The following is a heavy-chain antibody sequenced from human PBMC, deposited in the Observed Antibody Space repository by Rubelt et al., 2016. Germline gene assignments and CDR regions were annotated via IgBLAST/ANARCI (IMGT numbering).Heavy chain of an antibody. Sequence: QVQLQESGPGLVKPSETLSLTCTVSGGSISSYYWSWIRQPPGKGLEWIGYIYYSGSTNYNPSLKSRVTISVDTSKNQFSLKLSSVTAADTAVYYCATAVAGTSTSGNWFDPWGQGTLVTVSS. CDR2: IYYSGST. CDR3: ATAVAGTSTSGNWFDP. D-gene: IGHD6-19*01. CDR1: GGSISSYY. V-gene: IGHV4-59*12. J-gene: IGHJ5*02.